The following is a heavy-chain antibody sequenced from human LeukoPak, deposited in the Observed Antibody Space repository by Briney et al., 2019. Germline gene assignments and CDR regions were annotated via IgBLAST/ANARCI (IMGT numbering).Heavy chain of an antibody. CDR3: AGGIAAAGTGYYYYMDV. J-gene: IGHJ6*03. D-gene: IGHD6-13*01. CDR1: GGTFSSYA. CDR2: IIPIFGTA. V-gene: IGHV1-69*05. Sequence: GASVKVSCKASGGTFSSYAISWVRQAPGQGLEWMGGIIPIFGTANYAQKFQGRVTITTDESTSTAYMELSSLRSEDTAVYYCAGGIAAAGTGYYYYMDVWGKGTTDTVSS.